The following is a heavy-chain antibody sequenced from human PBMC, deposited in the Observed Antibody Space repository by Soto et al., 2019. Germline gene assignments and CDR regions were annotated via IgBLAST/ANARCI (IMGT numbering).Heavy chain of an antibody. CDR1: GGSISSISYY. CDR3: ARAYGSGSYYNGGHYYMDV. D-gene: IGHD3-10*01. Sequence: SETLSLTCTVSGGSISSISYYWGWIRQPPGKGLEWIGCIYYSGSTNYNPSLKSRVTISVDTSKNQFSLKLSSVTAADTAVYYCARAYGSGSYYNGGHYYMDVWGKGTTVTVSS. V-gene: IGHV4-39*07. J-gene: IGHJ6*03. CDR2: IYYSGST.